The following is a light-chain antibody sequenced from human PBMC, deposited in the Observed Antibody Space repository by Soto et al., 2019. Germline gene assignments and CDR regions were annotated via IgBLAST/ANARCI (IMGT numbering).Light chain of an antibody. CDR2: GTS. J-gene: IGKJ1*01. Sequence: IQMTQSPSCLSASVGGRVTISCRASQSIANFLNWYQQKPGKAPKLVIYGTSTLQSGVPSRFSGSGSGTDFTLTISSLQPDDFATYYCQQYNSYCTFGQGTKVDIK. V-gene: IGKV1-39*01. CDR1: QSIANF. CDR3: QQYNSYCT.